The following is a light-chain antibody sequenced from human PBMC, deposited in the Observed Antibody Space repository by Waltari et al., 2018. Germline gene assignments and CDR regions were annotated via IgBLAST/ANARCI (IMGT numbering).Light chain of an antibody. Sequence: DIQLTQSPSTLSASVGDTVTISCRASESINVWLAWYQQKPGKAPKLLMSKTSTLQSGVPSRFSGSGSGTEFALTISSLQPDDFGSYYCQQYYRGSTFGQGSAVEFK. CDR1: ESINVW. J-gene: IGKJ1*01. CDR2: KTS. CDR3: QQYYRGST. V-gene: IGKV1-5*03.